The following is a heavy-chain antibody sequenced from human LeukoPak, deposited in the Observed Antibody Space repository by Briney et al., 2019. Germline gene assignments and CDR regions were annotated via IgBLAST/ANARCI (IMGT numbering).Heavy chain of an antibody. Sequence: TGGSLRLSCAASGFTFSSCGMNWVRQAPGKGLEWVAVIWYDGSDKYYADSVKGRFTISRDSSKNTLYLQMNSLRVEDTAVYYCARGGDYGSGNYFDYWGQGTLVTVSS. V-gene: IGHV3-33*01. J-gene: IGHJ4*02. CDR3: ARGGDYGSGNYFDY. CDR2: IWYDGSDK. D-gene: IGHD3-10*01. CDR1: GFTFSSCG.